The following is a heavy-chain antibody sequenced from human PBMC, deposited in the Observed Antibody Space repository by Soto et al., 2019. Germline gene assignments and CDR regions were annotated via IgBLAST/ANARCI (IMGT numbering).Heavy chain of an antibody. CDR1: GGTFSSYA. Sequence: SVKVSCKASGGTFSSYAISWVRQAPGQGLEWMGGIIPIFGTANYAQKFQGRVTITADESTSTAYMELSSLRSEDTAVYYCARPGLYSGRTDYYHYGMDVWGQGTTVNVSS. CDR2: IIPIFGTA. V-gene: IGHV1-69*13. D-gene: IGHD1-26*01. J-gene: IGHJ6*02. CDR3: ARPGLYSGRTDYYHYGMDV.